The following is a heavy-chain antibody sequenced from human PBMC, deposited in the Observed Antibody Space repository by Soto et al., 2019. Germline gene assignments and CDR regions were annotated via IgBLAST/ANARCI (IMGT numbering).Heavy chain of an antibody. J-gene: IGHJ4*02. CDR3: ARDYPPGWHFDS. V-gene: IGHV3-48*02. D-gene: IGHD6-19*01. CDR2: ISSSSSTI. Sequence: EAQLVESGGGLVQPGGSLRLSCAASEFTFSSNSMNWVRQAPGKGLEWISYISSSSSTIYYADSVRGRFTISRDNAKNLLYLQMNSLRDEHTVVYYCARDYPPGWHFDSWGQGTLVTVSS. CDR1: EFTFSSNS.